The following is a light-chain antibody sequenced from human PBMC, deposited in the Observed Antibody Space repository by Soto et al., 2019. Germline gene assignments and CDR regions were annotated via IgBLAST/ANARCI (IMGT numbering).Light chain of an antibody. CDR1: SSHVGAYDY. V-gene: IGLV2-8*01. CDR2: EIN. CDR3: SSFAGSNNFPYV. Sequence: QSALTQPPSASGSPGQSVTISCTGTSSHVGAYDYVSWYQQHPGKAPKLMIYEINKRPSGVPDRFSGSKSGNTASLTVSGLQAEDQADYYCSSFAGSNNFPYVFGTGTKLTVL. J-gene: IGLJ1*01.